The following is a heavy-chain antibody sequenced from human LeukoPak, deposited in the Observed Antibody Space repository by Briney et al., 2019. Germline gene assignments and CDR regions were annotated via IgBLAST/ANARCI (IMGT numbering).Heavy chain of an antibody. CDR2: ISGSGGST. CDR3: AKSLRITIFGVVALFDY. CDR1: GFTFSSYA. Sequence: GGSLRLSCAASGFTFSSYAMSWVRQAPGKGLEWVSAISGSGGSTYYADSVKGRFTISRDNSKNTLYLQMNGLRAEDTAVYYCAKSLRITIFGVVALFDYWGQGTLVTVSS. D-gene: IGHD3-3*01. J-gene: IGHJ4*02. V-gene: IGHV3-23*01.